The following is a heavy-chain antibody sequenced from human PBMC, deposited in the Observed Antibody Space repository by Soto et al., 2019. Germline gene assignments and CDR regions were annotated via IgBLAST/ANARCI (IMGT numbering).Heavy chain of an antibody. CDR1: GGSINSDNYH. D-gene: IGHD3-16*02. Sequence: QVQLQESGPGLVKPSLTLSLTCTVSGGSINSDNYHWSLIRQHPGKGLEWIGYISYSGSTYYNPSLRSRVTISVGTSENQFSLKLSSVTAADTAVYYCARVTSFFYAMDVWGQGTTVTVSS. J-gene: IGHJ6*02. V-gene: IGHV4-31*03. CDR3: ARVTSFFYAMDV. CDR2: ISYSGST.